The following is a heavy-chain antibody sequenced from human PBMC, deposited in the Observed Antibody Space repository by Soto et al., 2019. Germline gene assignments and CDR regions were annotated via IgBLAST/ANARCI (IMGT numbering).Heavy chain of an antibody. CDR2: INPNSGGT. CDR3: ARHRIAARQNWFDP. V-gene: IGHV1-2*04. CDR1: GYTFTGYY. D-gene: IGHD6-6*01. J-gene: IGHJ5*02. Sequence: ASLKVSCKASGYTFTGYYMHWVRQAPGQGLEWMGWINPNSGGTNYAQKFQGWVTMTRDTSISTAYMELSRLRSDDTAVYYCARHRIAARQNWFDPWGQGXLVTVYS.